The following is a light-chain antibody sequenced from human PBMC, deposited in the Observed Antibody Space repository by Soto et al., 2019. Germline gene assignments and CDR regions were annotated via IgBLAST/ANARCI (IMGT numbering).Light chain of an antibody. V-gene: IGKV1-39*01. CDR3: QQSYSTPWT. CDR2: AAS. CDR1: QRISSY. J-gene: IGKJ1*01. Sequence: DIPMTQSPSSLSASVGDRVTITCRASQRISSYLNWYQQKPGKAPNLLIYAASTLQSGVPSRFTGSGSGTDFTLTISSLQPEDCATYYCQQSYSTPWTFGQGTKVEIK.